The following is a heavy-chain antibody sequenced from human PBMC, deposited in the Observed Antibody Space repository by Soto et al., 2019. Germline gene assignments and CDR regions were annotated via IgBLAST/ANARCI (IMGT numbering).Heavy chain of an antibody. CDR2: IYYSGST. J-gene: IGHJ6*03. D-gene: IGHD5-12*01. CDR1: GGSISSYY. V-gene: IGHV4-59*08. Sequence: SETLSLTCTVSGGSISSYYWSWIRQPPGKGLEWIGYIYYSGSTNYNPSLKSRVTISVDTSKNQFSLKLSSVTAADTAVYYCASCRGLSGYDRNFYYYYYMDVWGKGTTVTVSS. CDR3: ASCRGLSGYDRNFYYYYYMDV.